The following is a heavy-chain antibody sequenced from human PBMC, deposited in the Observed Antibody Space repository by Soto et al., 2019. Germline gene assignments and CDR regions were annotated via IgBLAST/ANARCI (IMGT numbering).Heavy chain of an antibody. J-gene: IGHJ6*04. D-gene: IGHD2-21*02. V-gene: IGHV3-23*01. Sequence: GGSLRLSCAASGFIFRDYSMNWVRQTPGKGLEWIAHIAGGGVPTYYADSVKGRFTISRDNSKNTLYLKMNSLRAEDTAVYYCPIDRDCTDPGYNYGMDVWGKATRVTAAS. CDR1: GFIFRDYS. CDR3: PIDRDCTDPGYNYGMDV. CDR2: IAGGGVPT.